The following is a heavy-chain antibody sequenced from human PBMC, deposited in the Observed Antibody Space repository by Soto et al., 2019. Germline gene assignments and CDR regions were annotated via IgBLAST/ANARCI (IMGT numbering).Heavy chain of an antibody. D-gene: IGHD3-22*01. CDR2: IYYSGST. Sequence: PSETLSLTCTVSGGSISSSSYYWGWIRQPPGKGLEWIGSIYYSGSTYYNPSLKSRVTISVDTSKNQFSLKLSSVTAADTAVYYCARHKGGVVVITTTPYYFDYWGQGTLVTVSS. J-gene: IGHJ4*02. V-gene: IGHV4-39*01. CDR1: GGSISSSSYY. CDR3: ARHKGGVVVITTTPYYFDY.